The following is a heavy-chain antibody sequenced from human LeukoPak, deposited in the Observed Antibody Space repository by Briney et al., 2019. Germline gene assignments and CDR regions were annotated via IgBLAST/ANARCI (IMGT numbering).Heavy chain of an antibody. CDR1: GFTFSSYA. CDR2: ISGSGGST. CDR3: AKGYCSSTSCHRYYYYYGMDV. V-gene: IGHV3-23*01. J-gene: IGHJ6*02. Sequence: GGSLRLSCAASGFTFSSYAMSWVRQAPGKGLEWVSAISGSGGSTYYADSVKGRFTISRDNSKNTLYLQMNSLRAEDTAVYYCAKGYCSSTSCHRYYYYYGMDVWGQGTTVTVCS. D-gene: IGHD2-2*01.